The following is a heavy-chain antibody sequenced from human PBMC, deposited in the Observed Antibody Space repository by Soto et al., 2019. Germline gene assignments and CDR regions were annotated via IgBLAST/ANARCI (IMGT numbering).Heavy chain of an antibody. V-gene: IGHV4-59*12. J-gene: IGHJ5*02. CDR3: ARGHGYMYNWFAP. D-gene: IGHD5-12*01. Sequence: SETLALTCTVSGGSISSDYWSCVRQPPGKGLEWIGYIYYSGSTNYNPSLKSRVTISVDTSKNQFSLKLSSVTAADTAVYYCARGHGYMYNWFAPWGQGTLVTVSS. CDR2: IYYSGST. CDR1: GGSISSDY.